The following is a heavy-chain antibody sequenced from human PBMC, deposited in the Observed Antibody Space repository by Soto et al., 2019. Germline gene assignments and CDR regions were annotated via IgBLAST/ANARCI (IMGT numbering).Heavy chain of an antibody. J-gene: IGHJ6*02. V-gene: IGHV1-18*01. CDR3: ANTMLRHYHYGMDV. CDR1: GYTFTSYG. D-gene: IGHD3-10*01. CDR2: ISAYNGNT. Sequence: QVQLVQSGAEVKKPGASVKVSCKASGYTFTSYGISWVRQAPGQGLEWMGWISAYNGNTNHAQKLQGRVTMTTDTSTRTAYMELRSLKSDDTAVYYCANTMLRHYHYGMDVWGQGPTDTVS.